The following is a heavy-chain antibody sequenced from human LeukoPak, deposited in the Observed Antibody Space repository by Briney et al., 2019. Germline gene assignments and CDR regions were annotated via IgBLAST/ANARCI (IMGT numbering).Heavy chain of an antibody. CDR3: AKLVGFTMIVSHFDY. J-gene: IGHJ4*02. CDR1: EFTFSSYA. CDR2: ISGSGGST. V-gene: IGHV3-23*01. D-gene: IGHD3-22*01. Sequence: GGSLSLSCAASEFTFSSYALSWVRQPPGKGLEWVSAISGSGGSTDYADSVKGRFTISRDNSKNTLYLQMNSLRAEDTAVYYCAKLVGFTMIVSHFDYWGQGTLVTVSS.